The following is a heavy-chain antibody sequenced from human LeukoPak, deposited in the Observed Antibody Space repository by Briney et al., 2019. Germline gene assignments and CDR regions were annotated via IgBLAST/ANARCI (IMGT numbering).Heavy chain of an antibody. CDR2: INPSGGST. Sequence: ASVKVSCKASGYTFTSYGISWVRQAPGQGLEWMGIINPSGGSTSYAQKSQGRVTMTRDTSTSTVYMELSSLRSEDTAVYYCARDSSGPADYWGQGTLVTVSS. V-gene: IGHV1-46*01. CDR3: ARDSSGPADY. CDR1: GYTFTSYG. D-gene: IGHD3-22*01. J-gene: IGHJ4*02.